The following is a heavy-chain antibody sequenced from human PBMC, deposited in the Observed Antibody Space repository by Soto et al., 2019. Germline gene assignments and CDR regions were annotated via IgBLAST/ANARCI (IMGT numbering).Heavy chain of an antibody. CDR3: AKSLQANSGYDYGCPNDY. Sequence: EVQLLESGGGLVQPGGSLRLSCAASGFTFSSYAMSWVRQAPGKGLEWVSAISGSGGSTYYADSVKGRFTICRDNSKNTLYLQMNSLRAEDTAVYYCAKSLQANSGYDYGCPNDYWGQGTLVTVSS. CDR2: ISGSGGST. CDR1: GFTFSSYA. V-gene: IGHV3-23*01. D-gene: IGHD5-12*01. J-gene: IGHJ4*02.